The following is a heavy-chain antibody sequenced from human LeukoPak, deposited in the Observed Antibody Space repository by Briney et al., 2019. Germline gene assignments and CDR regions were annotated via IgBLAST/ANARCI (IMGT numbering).Heavy chain of an antibody. V-gene: IGHV3-48*03. CDR3: TTVVRGLWLRLIGYYYYYMDV. D-gene: IGHD5-12*01. J-gene: IGHJ6*03. Sequence: PGGSLRLSCTASGFTFSSYEMNWVRQAPGKGLEWVSYISSSGSTIYYADSVKGRFTISRDNAKNSLYLQINSLKTEDTAVYYCTTVVRGLWLRLIGYYYYYMDVWGKGTTVTVSS. CDR2: ISSSGSTI. CDR1: GFTFSSYE.